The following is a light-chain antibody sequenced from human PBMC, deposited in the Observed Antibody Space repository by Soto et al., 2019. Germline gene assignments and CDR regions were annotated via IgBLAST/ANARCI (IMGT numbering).Light chain of an antibody. Sequence: DIQITQSPSSLSSSVSERVTITCQASQDITAYLNWYQQKPGQAPKLLIFDASNLETGVSSRFSGSGSGTDFTFTISSLQPDDIATYYCLQYDVLPYTFGPGTRLEI. CDR1: QDITAY. V-gene: IGKV1-33*01. J-gene: IGKJ5*01. CDR3: LQYDVLPYT. CDR2: DAS.